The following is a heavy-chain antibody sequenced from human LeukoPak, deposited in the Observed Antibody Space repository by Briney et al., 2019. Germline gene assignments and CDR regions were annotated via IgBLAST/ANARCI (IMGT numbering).Heavy chain of an antibody. D-gene: IGHD3-3*01. CDR2: MSSGGTYI. J-gene: IGHJ4*02. CDR1: GFIFSTYI. V-gene: IGHV3-21*01. CDR3: ARDRPTGASRLFVVQ. Sequence: GGSLRLSCAASGFIFSTYIMTWVRQAPGKGLEWVSSMSSGGTYIYYADSVRGRFTISRDNAKNSLSLVMKSLRAEDTAVYYCARDRPTGASRLFVVQWGQGTLVTVSS.